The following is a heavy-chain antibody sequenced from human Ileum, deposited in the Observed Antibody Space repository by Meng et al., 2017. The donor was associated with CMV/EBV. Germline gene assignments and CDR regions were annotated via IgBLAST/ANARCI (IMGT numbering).Heavy chain of an antibody. CDR3: ARAWGPGRPDY. Sequence: QLQLQESGPGLVKPSETLSPTCTVPGGSIRSSSFYWGWIRQPPGKGLEWIGTIYYSGNTLYNPEPKSRVPISLDTSENQFSLELNSVAAPDTAVFFCARAWGPGRPDYWGQGALVTVSS. CDR1: GGSIRSSSFY. D-gene: IGHD1-26*01. CDR2: IYYSGNT. J-gene: IGHJ4*02. V-gene: IGHV4-39*07.